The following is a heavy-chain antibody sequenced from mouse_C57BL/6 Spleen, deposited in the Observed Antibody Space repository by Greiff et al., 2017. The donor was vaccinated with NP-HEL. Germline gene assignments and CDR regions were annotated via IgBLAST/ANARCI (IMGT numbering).Heavy chain of an antibody. CDR1: GYTFTSYW. CDR2: IYPSDSET. V-gene: IGHV1-61*01. J-gene: IGHJ4*01. Sequence: QVQLQQPGAELVRPGSSVKLSCKASGYTFTSYWMDWVKQRPGQGLEWIGNIYPSDSETHYNQKFKDKATLTVDKSSSTAYMQLSSLTSEDSAVYYCARFEDGYWAMDYWGQGTSVTVSS. D-gene: IGHD2-3*01. CDR3: ARFEDGYWAMDY.